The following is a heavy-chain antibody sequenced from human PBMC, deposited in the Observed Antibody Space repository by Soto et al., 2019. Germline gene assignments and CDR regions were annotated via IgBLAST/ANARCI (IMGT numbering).Heavy chain of an antibody. V-gene: IGHV4-30-4*01. CDR2: IYDGGTT. Sequence: QVQLQESGPRLVSPSQTLSLTCTVSGGSISSAAYCWSWIRQSPDKGLEWIGHIYDGGTTYSSPSLPGRVTIAADTPETQFSLKLNSVSAADTAVYYCARGPSGDKVDYWGQGIQVTVSS. J-gene: IGHJ4*02. D-gene: IGHD7-27*01. CDR1: GGSISSAAYC. CDR3: ARGPSGDKVDY.